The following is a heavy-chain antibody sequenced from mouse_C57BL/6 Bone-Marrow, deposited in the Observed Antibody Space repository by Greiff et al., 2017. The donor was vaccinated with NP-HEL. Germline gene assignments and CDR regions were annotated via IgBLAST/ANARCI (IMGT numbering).Heavy chain of an antibody. CDR2: IDPSDSYT. CDR3: ARWGSFYGYYWYFDV. Sequence: VQLQQPGAELVMPGASVKLSCKASGYTFTSYWMHWVKQRPGQGLEWIGEIDPSDSYTNYNQKFKGKSTLTVDKSSSTAYMQLSSLTSEDSAVYYCARWGSFYGYYWYFDVWGTGTTVTVSS. CDR1: GYTFTSYW. V-gene: IGHV1-69*01. D-gene: IGHD2-9*01. J-gene: IGHJ1*03.